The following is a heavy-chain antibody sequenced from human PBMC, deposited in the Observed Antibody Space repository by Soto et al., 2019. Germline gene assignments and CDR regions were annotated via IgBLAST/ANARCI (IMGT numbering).Heavy chain of an antibody. J-gene: IGHJ5*02. Sequence: ASVKVSCKASGGTFSSYAISWVRQAPGQGLEWMGGIIPIFGTANYAQKFQGRVTITADESTSTAYMELSSLRSEDTAVYYCARLGYDSSGYYYDWFDPWGQGTLVTVSS. D-gene: IGHD3-22*01. CDR3: ARLGYDSSGYYYDWFDP. V-gene: IGHV1-69*13. CDR2: IIPIFGTA. CDR1: GGTFSSYA.